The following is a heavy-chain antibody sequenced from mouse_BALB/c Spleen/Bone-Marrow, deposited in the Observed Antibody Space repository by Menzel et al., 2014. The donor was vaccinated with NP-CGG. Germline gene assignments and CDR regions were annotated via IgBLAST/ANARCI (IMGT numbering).Heavy chain of an antibody. Sequence: EVQLQQSGGGLVQPGGSMKLSCVASGCTFSNYWMNWVRQSPEKGLEWVAEIRLKSNNYATNYAESVKGRFTISRDDSKSSVYLQMNNLRAEDTGIYYCTTGFAYWGQGTLVTVSA. CDR3: TTGFAY. CDR1: GCTFSNYW. CDR2: IRLKSNNYAT. J-gene: IGHJ3*01. V-gene: IGHV6-6*02.